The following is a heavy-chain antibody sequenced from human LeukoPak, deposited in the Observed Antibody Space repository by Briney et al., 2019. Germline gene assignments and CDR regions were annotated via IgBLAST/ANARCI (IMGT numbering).Heavy chain of an antibody. Sequence: SETLSLTCTVSGGSISSYYWSWIRQPPGKGLEWIGYIYYSGSTNHNPSLKSRVTISVDTSKNQFSLKLSSVTAADTAVYYCARALAGSGWYWAYWGQGTLVTVSS. V-gene: IGHV4-59*01. CDR2: IYYSGST. J-gene: IGHJ4*02. CDR3: ARALAGSGWYWAY. CDR1: GGSISSYY. D-gene: IGHD6-19*01.